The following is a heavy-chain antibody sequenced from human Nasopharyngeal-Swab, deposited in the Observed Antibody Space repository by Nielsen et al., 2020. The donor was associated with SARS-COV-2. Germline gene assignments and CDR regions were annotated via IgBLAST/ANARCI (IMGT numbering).Heavy chain of an antibody. CDR3: ARDEGITMVRGDLAGMDV. Sequence: ASVKVSCKASGYTFTSYGISWVRQAPGQGLEWMGWISAYNGNTNYAQKLQGRVTMTTDTSTSTAYMELSSLRSEDTAVYYCARDEGITMVRGDLAGMDVWGQGTTVTVSS. CDR2: ISAYNGNT. V-gene: IGHV1-18*01. CDR1: GYTFTSYG. D-gene: IGHD3-10*01. J-gene: IGHJ6*02.